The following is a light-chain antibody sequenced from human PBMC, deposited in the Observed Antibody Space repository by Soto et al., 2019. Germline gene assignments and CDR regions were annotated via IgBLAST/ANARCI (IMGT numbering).Light chain of an antibody. Sequence: QSVLTQPPSVSAAPGQKVTISCSGSSSNIGNNYVSWYQQLPGTAPKLLIYDNNKRPSGIPDRFSGSKSGTSATLGITGLQTGDEADYYCGTWDSGLYGFGTGTKLTVL. V-gene: IGLV1-51*01. CDR3: GTWDSGLYG. CDR1: SSNIGNNY. CDR2: DNN. J-gene: IGLJ1*01.